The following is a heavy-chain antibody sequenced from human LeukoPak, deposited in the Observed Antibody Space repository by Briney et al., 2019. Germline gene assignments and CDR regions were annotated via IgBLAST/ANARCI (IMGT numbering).Heavy chain of an antibody. CDR3: ARGYSSGLHFDY. CDR1: GFTLSSYW. D-gene: IGHD6-19*01. CDR2: IKSDGSDT. V-gene: IGHV3-74*01. Sequence: PPGGSLRLSCAASGFTLSSYWMHWVRQVPGKGLVWVSRIKSDGSDTRYADPVKGRFTISRDNAKNTLYLQMNSLRAEDTAVYYCARGYSSGLHFDYWGQGTLVTVSS. J-gene: IGHJ4*02.